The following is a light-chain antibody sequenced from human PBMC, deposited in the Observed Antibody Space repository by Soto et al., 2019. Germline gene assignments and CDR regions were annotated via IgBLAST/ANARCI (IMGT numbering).Light chain of an antibody. CDR3: QQYNNWIN. Sequence: PGERATLSCRASQSVGGNYLAWYQQKPGRAPRLLIYGASTRATGIPARFSGSGSGTEFTLTISSLQSEDFAVYYCQQYNNWINVGQGTRLEIK. V-gene: IGKV3-15*01. CDR1: QSVGGN. CDR2: GAS. J-gene: IGKJ5*01.